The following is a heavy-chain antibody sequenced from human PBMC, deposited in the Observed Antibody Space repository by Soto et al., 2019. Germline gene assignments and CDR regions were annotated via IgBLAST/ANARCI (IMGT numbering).Heavy chain of an antibody. D-gene: IGHD2-2*01. CDR3: ARAEVPAARYYYYGMDV. Sequence: PGGSLRLSCAASGFTFSSYSMNWVRQAPGKGLEWVSYISSSSSTIYYADSVKGRFTISRDNAKNSLYLQMNSLRDEDTAVYYCARAEVPAARYYYYGMDVWGQGTTVTVS. V-gene: IGHV3-48*02. J-gene: IGHJ6*02. CDR1: GFTFSSYS. CDR2: ISSSSSTI.